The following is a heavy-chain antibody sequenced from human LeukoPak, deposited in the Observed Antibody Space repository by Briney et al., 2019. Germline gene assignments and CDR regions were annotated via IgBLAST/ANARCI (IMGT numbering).Heavy chain of an antibody. D-gene: IGHD2-2*02. V-gene: IGHV3-7*01. J-gene: IGHJ3*01. Sequence: PGGSLRLSCAASGFTFSSYWMSWVRQAPGKGLEWVASIKRDGSEKYYVDSVKGRFTITRDNAKNSLYLQMNSLRAEDTAVYYCARIVRAAIAGGDAFDFWGQGTLVTVSS. CDR3: ARIVRAAIAGGDAFDF. CDR2: IKRDGSEK. CDR1: GFTFSSYW.